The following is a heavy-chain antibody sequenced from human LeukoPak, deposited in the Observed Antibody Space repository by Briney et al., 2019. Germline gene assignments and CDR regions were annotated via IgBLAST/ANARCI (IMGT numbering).Heavy chain of an antibody. V-gene: IGHV3-23*01. CDR2: ISGSGGST. Sequence: RGGSLRLSCAASGFTFSSYAMSWVRQAPGKGLEWVSAISGSGGSTYYADSVKGRFTISRDNSKNTLYLQMNSLRAEDTAVYYCAKIGAVAGKIDYWGQGTLVTVSS. J-gene: IGHJ4*02. CDR1: GFTFSSYA. CDR3: AKIGAVAGKIDY. D-gene: IGHD6-19*01.